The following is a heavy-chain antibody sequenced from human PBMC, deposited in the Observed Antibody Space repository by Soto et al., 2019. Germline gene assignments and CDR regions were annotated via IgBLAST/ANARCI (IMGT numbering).Heavy chain of an antibody. CDR3: VRDWDV. CDR1: GITFWNYG. V-gene: IGHV3-7*01. Sequence: EVQLVESGGGLVQPGGSLRLSCAASGITFWNYGMSWVRQAPGKGLEWVANISPDGSEEHYVDSVKGRFTISRDIAENSVYLQMNSLRAGDRAVYHCVRDWDVWGKGTTVTVSS. J-gene: IGHJ6*04. CDR2: ISPDGSEE.